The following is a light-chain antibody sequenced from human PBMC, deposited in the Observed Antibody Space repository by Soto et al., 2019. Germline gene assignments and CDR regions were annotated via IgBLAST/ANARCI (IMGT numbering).Light chain of an antibody. Sequence: QPVLTQPPSASGTPGQRVTISCSGSSSNIGSNTVNWYQPLPGTAPKLVIYSNNQRPSGVPDRFSGSKSGTSAALAISGLQSEDEADDYGVALDDRLDGYVVFGGGTKVTVL. CDR3: VALDDRLDGYVV. CDR1: SSNIGSNT. J-gene: IGLJ2*01. CDR2: SNN. V-gene: IGLV1-44*01.